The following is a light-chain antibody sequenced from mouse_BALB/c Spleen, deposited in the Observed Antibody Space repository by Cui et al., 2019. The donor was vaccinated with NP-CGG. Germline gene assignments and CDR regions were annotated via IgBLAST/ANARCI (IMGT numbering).Light chain of an antibody. J-gene: IGLJ1*01. CDR2: GTN. CDR1: TGAVTTSNY. V-gene: IGLV1*01. CDR3: ALWYSNHWV. Sequence: QAVVTQESALTTSPGETVTLTCRSTTGAVTTSNYANWVQEKPDHLFTGLIGGTNNRAPGVPARFTGSLIGDKAALTSTGAQTEDAAIYFCALWYSNHWVFGGGTKLTVL.